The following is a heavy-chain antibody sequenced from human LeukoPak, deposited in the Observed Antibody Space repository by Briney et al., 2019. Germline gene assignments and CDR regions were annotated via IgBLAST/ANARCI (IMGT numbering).Heavy chain of an antibody. CDR3: ARGWQINSSGGFVDP. CDR2: INPSSGAT. Sequence: ASVKASCQASGYGFTDYYVHWIRQAPGQGLEWMGWINPSSGATIYAQKFQGRVTMTRDTFTTTAYMEINSLVSDDTAVYYCARGWQINSSGGFVDPWGQGTLVTVSS. CDR1: GYGFTDYY. D-gene: IGHD6-6*01. V-gene: IGHV1-2*02. J-gene: IGHJ5*02.